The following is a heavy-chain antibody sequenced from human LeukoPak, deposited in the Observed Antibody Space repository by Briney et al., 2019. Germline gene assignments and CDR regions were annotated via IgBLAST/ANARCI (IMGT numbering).Heavy chain of an antibody. D-gene: IGHD3-3*01. J-gene: IGHJ4*02. CDR1: GFAFSGTW. CDR2: INTRTDGATT. CDR3: TTEFWYYFNN. Sequence: GGSLRLSCAGSGFAFSGTWLNWVRQAPGRGLEWVGRINTRTDGATTTYAAPVKGRFTISRDDSKSTLYLEMNSLKTEDTAVYYCTTEFWYYFNNWGQGTLVTVSS. V-gene: IGHV3-15*01.